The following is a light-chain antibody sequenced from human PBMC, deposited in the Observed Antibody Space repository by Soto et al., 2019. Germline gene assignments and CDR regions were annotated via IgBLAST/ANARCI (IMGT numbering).Light chain of an antibody. CDR2: AVS. J-gene: IGKJ1*01. CDR3: QQYNNWPPTWT. Sequence: EILMTQYPATLSVSPGERATLSCRASQSVSSNLAWYQQKPGQAPRLLIYAVSTRATGIPARFSGSGSGTEFTLTINSLQSEDFAVYYCQQYNNWPPTWTFGQGTKVQ. V-gene: IGKV3-15*01. CDR1: QSVSSN.